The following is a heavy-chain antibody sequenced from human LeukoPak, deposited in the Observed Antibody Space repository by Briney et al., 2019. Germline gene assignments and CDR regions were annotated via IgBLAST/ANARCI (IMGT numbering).Heavy chain of an antibody. CDR2: IYYSGST. CDR1: AGSISSSSNY. D-gene: IGHD1-26*01. CDR3: ARRGSSGSYSEGAFDI. V-gene: IGHV4-39*01. Sequence: SETLSLTCTVSAGSISSSSNYWGWIRQPPGKGLEWIGSIYYSGSTYYNPSLKSRVTISVDTSKNQFSLKLSSVTAADTAVYYCARRGSSGSYSEGAFDIWGPRTMVTVSS. J-gene: IGHJ3*02.